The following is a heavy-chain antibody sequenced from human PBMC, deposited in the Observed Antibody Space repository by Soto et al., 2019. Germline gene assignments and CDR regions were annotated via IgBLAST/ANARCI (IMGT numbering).Heavy chain of an antibody. CDR2: ISGSGGST. J-gene: IGHJ3*02. D-gene: IGHD3-22*01. CDR1: GFTFSSYA. Sequence: GGSLRLSCAASGFTFSSYAMSWVRQAPGKGLEWVSAISGSGGSTYYADSVKGRFTISRDNSKNTLYLQMNSLRAEDTAVYYCAKVTYDSSGYAFSSLHRDDEDAFDIWGQGTMVTVSS. CDR3: AKVTYDSSGYAFSSLHRDDEDAFDI. V-gene: IGHV3-23*01.